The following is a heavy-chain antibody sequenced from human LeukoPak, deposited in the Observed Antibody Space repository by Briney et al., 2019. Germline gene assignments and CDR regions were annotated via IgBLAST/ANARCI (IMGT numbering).Heavy chain of an antibody. V-gene: IGHV4-31*03. Sequence: SETLSLTCTVSGGSISSGGYYWSWIRQHPGKGLEWIGYIYYSGSTYYNPSLKSRVTISVDTSKNQFSLKLSSVTAAGTAVYYCARGGFQCSSTSCYDYWGQGTLVTVSS. D-gene: IGHD2-2*01. J-gene: IGHJ4*02. CDR2: IYYSGST. CDR1: GGSISSGGYY. CDR3: ARGGFQCSSTSCYDY.